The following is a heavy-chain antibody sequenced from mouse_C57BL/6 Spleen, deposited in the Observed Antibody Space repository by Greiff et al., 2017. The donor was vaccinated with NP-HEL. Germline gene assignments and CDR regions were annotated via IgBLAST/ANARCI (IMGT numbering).Heavy chain of an antibody. CDR1: GYTFTSYW. J-gene: IGHJ3*01. Sequence: QVQLKQPGAELVKPGASVKLSCKASGYTFTSYWMHWVKQRPGRGLEWIGRIDPNSGGTKYNEKFKSKATLTVDKPSSTAYMQLSSLTSEDSAVYYCARYGIGNPFAYWGQGTLVTVSA. V-gene: IGHV1-72*01. D-gene: IGHD2-14*01. CDR2: IDPNSGGT. CDR3: ARYGIGNPFAY.